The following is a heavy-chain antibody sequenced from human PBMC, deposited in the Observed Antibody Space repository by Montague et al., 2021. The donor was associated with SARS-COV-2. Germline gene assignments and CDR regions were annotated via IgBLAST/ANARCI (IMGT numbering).Heavy chain of an antibody. D-gene: IGHD6-13*01. J-gene: IGHJ6*02. Sequence: SETLSLTCTVSGGSISSYYWSWIRQPPGKGLEWIGEVNHSGSTNYNPSLKSRVTISVDTSKNLFSLKLSSVTAADTAVYYCARGPHSSSWHYYDYYGMDVWGQGTTVTVSS. CDR3: ARGPHSSSWHYYDYYGMDV. CDR2: VNHSGST. V-gene: IGHV4-34*01. CDR1: GGSISSYY.